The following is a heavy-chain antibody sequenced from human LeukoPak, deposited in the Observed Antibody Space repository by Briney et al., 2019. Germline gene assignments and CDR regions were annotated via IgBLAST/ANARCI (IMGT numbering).Heavy chain of an antibody. J-gene: IGHJ4*02. CDR3: ARDGAAGRGFDY. CDR2: FYDSGSA. CDR1: GGSISSSSYY. Sequence: SETLSLTCTVSGGSISSSSYYWSWIRQPPGKGLEWIGYFYDSGSANYNPSLKSRVTISVDTSKNQFSLKLSSVTAADTAVYYCARDGAAGRGFDYWGQGTLVTVSS. V-gene: IGHV4-61*01. D-gene: IGHD6-13*01.